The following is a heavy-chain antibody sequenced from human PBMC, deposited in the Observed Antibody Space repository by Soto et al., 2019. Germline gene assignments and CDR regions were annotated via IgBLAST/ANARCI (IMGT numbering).Heavy chain of an antibody. CDR2: IIPIFGTA. CDR1: GVTFRSYA. D-gene: IGHD6-6*01. CDR3: ARDRIAARPYYYGMDV. V-gene: IGHV1-69*01. Sequence: QVQLVQSGAEVKKPGSSVKVSCKAYGVTFRSYAISWVRQAPGQGLEWMGGIIPIFGTANYAQKFQGRVTITADESTSTAYMELSSLRSEDTAVYYCARDRIAARPYYYGMDVWGQGTTVTVSS. J-gene: IGHJ6*02.